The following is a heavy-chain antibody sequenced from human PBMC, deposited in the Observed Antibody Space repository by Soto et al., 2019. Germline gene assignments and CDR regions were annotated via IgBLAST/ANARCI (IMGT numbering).Heavy chain of an antibody. D-gene: IGHD3-3*01. V-gene: IGHV1-69*02. CDR1: GGPFNNFI. CDR3: VKDFSGYTSL. CDR2: IIPILNKT. J-gene: IGHJ4*02. Sequence: QVLLEQSGSVVKRPGSSVTVSCKASGGPFNNFIFTWVRQAPGQGLEWMGRIIPILNKTHYAQTFRGRVAITADTPASTSYIELTGLRLDDTAMYYCVKDFSGYTSLWGQGTLVSVTS.